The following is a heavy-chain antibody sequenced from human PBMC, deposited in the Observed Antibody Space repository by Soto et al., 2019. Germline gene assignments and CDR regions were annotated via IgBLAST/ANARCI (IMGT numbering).Heavy chain of an antibody. V-gene: IGHV1-18*01. CDR2: ISAYNGNT. J-gene: IGHJ4*02. CDR1: GYTFTNYG. CDR3: ARERDGPYYYDSSGYPNDY. D-gene: IGHD3-22*01. Sequence: QVQLLQSGAEVKKPGASVKVSCKASGYTFTNYGISWVLQAPGQGPEWMGRISAYNGNTNYAHKLQGRVTMTTDTSTSTAYMELRSLRSDDTAVYYCARERDGPYYYDSSGYPNDYWGQGTLVTVSS.